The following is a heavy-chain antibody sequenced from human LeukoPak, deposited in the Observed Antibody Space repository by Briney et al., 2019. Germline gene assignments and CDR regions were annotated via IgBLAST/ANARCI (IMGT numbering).Heavy chain of an antibody. CDR2: IYTSGST. CDR1: GGSISSGSYY. D-gene: IGHD3-10*01. CDR3: ARDKRITMVRGVAPGRFDP. J-gene: IGHJ5*02. Sequence: SETLSLTCTVSGGSISSGSYYWSWIRQPAGKGLEWIGRIYTSGSTNYNPSLKSRVTISVDTSKNQFSLKLSSVTAADTAVYYCARDKRITMVRGVAPGRFDPWGQGTLVTVSS. V-gene: IGHV4-61*02.